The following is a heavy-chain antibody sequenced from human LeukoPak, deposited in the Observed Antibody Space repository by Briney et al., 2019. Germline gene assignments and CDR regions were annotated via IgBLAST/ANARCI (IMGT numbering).Heavy chain of an antibody. CDR3: ASLDYFDSSDYGDY. J-gene: IGHJ4*02. CDR1: GFTFNNYA. D-gene: IGHD3-22*01. Sequence: GGSLRLSCAASGFTFNNYAMSWVRQAPGKGLEWVSAISGSGGSTYYVDSVKGRFTISRDNSKNTLYLQMNSLRAEDTALYYCASLDYFDSSDYGDYWGQGTLVTVPS. V-gene: IGHV3-23*01. CDR2: ISGSGGST.